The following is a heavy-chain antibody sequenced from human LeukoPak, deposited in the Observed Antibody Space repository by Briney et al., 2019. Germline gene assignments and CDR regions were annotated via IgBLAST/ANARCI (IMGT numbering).Heavy chain of an antibody. CDR2: IYYSGSA. V-gene: IGHV4-59*08. J-gene: IGHJ6*02. Sequence: SETLSLTCTVSGGSIGSYYWNWIRQPPGKGLEWIGYIYYSGSANYNPSLKSRVTMSVDTSKNQFSLKLSSVTAADTAVHYCARLGSRGHYFHGMDVWGQGTTVTVSS. CDR3: ARLGSRGHYFHGMDV. D-gene: IGHD2-15*01. CDR1: GGSIGSYY.